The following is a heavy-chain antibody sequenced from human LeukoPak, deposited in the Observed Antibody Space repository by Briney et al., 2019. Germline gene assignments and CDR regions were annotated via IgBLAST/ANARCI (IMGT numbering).Heavy chain of an antibody. D-gene: IGHD1-26*01. CDR2: IKQDGYEK. J-gene: IGHJ4*02. V-gene: IGHV3-7*01. Sequence: PGGSLRLSCAASGFTFSGYWMSWVRQTPEKGLEWVANIKQDGYEKYYADSVEGRFTISRDNAKNSLYLQMNSLRADDTAIYYCARDKIVGPTTLDYWGQGTLVTVSS. CDR3: ARDKIVGPTTLDY. CDR1: GFTFSGYW.